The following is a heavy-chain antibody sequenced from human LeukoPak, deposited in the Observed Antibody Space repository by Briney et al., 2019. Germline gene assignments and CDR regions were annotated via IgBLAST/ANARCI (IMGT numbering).Heavy chain of an antibody. D-gene: IGHD5-18*01. CDR1: GFTFSSYW. Sequence: GSLRLSCAASGFTFSSYWMSWIRQPPGKGLEWIGEINHSGGTNYNPSLKGRVTISVDTSKNQFSLKLSSVTAADTAVYYCARSDSYGYVYYFDYWGQGTLVTVSS. CDR3: ARSDSYGYVYYFDY. V-gene: IGHV4-34*01. CDR2: INHSGGT. J-gene: IGHJ4*02.